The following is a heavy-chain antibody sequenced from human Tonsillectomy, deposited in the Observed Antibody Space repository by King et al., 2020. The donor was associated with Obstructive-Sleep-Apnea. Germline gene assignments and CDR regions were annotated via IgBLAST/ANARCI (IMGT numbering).Heavy chain of an antibody. CDR3: AKDSFHYYGSGNDY. Sequence: EVQLVESGGGLVQPGRSLRLSCAASGFTFDDYAMHWVRQAPGKGLEWVSGISWNSGSIGYADSVKGRFTISRDNAKNSLYLQMNSLRAEDTALYYCAKDSFHYYGSGNDYWGQGTLVTVSS. V-gene: IGHV3-9*01. CDR2: ISWNSGSI. J-gene: IGHJ4*02. D-gene: IGHD3-10*01. CDR1: GFTFDDYA.